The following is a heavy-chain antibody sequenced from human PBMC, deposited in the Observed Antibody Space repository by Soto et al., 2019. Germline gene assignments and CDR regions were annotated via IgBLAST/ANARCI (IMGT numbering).Heavy chain of an antibody. CDR1: GGTFSSYA. J-gene: IGHJ6*02. CDR2: IIPIFGTA. V-gene: IGHV1-69*01. Sequence: QVQLVQSGAEVKKPGSSVKVSCKASGGTFSSYAISWVRQAPGQGLEWMGGIIPIFGTAYYAQKFQGRVTNTADESTSTAYMELSSLRSEDTAVYYCARDVGPMYTRYYYYGMDVWGQGTTVTVSS. CDR3: ARDVGPMYTRYYYYGMDV. D-gene: IGHD1-20*01.